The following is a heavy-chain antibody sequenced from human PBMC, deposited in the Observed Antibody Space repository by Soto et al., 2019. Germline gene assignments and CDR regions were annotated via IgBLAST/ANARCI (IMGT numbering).Heavy chain of an antibody. D-gene: IGHD6-13*01. CDR3: ARVGDRWYVDNQDYYFDY. CDR1: GGSISSGGYY. Sequence: SETLSLTCTVSGGSISSGGYYWSWIRQHPGKGLEWIGYIYYSGSTYYNPSLKSRVTISVDASKNQFSLKLSSVTAADTAVYYCARVGDRWYVDNQDYYFDYWGQGTLVTVSS. V-gene: IGHV4-31*03. CDR2: IYYSGST. J-gene: IGHJ4*02.